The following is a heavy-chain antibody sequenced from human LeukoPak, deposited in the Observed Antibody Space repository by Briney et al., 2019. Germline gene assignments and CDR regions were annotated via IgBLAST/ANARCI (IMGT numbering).Heavy chain of an antibody. J-gene: IGHJ4*02. CDR1: GFTFSSYE. CDR3: ARDLMDWNALGWYFDY. Sequence: PGGSLRLSCAASGFTFSSYEMNWVRQAPGKGLEWVSYISSSGSTIYYADSVKGRFTISRDNAKNSLYLQMNSLRAEDTAVYYCARDLMDWNALGWYFDYWGQGTLVTVSS. D-gene: IGHD1-1*01. CDR2: ISSSGSTI. V-gene: IGHV3-48*03.